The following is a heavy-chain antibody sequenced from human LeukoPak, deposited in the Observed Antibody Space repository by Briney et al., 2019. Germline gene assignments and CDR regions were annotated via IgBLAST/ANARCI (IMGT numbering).Heavy chain of an antibody. D-gene: IGHD3-22*01. Sequence: GGSLRLSCAASGFTFSSYAMHWVRQAPGKGLEWVAVISYDGSNKYYADSVKGRFTISRDNSKNTLYLQMNSLRAEDTAVYYCARATLEGYDSSGLDAFDIWGQGTMVTVSS. V-gene: IGHV3-30-3*01. CDR2: ISYDGSNK. CDR1: GFTFSSYA. CDR3: ARATLEGYDSSGLDAFDI. J-gene: IGHJ3*02.